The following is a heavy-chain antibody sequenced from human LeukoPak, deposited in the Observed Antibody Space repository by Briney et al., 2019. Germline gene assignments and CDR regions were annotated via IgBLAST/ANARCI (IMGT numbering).Heavy chain of an antibody. CDR2: IHGTNDST. CDR3: AKEGWGA. CDR1: GFTLSNSI. D-gene: IGHD3-16*01. Sequence: GGSLRLSCVASGFTLSNSIMSWVRQAPGKGLEWVSTIHGTNDSTFYGDSVKGRFSISRDSSKNTLYLQMISLRVEDTAVYWCAKEGWGAWGQGTMVTVSA. V-gene: IGHV3-23*01. J-gene: IGHJ3*01.